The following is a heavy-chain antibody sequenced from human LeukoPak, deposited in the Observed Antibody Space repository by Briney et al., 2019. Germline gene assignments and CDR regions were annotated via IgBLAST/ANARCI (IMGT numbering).Heavy chain of an antibody. CDR3: ATAGGSSGWYTFDY. J-gene: IGHJ4*02. V-gene: IGHV3-13*04. D-gene: IGHD6-19*01. Sequence: GGSLRLFCAASGFTFRPYDMHWARHATGKGLECVSAISAAGDTYYPGPVKGRLPFSRENANNSLYLQINSLRAGDTAVYYCATAGGSSGWYTFDYWGQGTLVTVSS. CDR2: ISAAGDT. CDR1: GFTFRPYD.